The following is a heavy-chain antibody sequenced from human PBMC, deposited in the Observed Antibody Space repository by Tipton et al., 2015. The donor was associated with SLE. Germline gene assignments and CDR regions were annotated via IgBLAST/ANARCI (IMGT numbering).Heavy chain of an antibody. J-gene: IGHJ4*02. Sequence: SLRFSCAASGFTVSSNYMSWVRQAPGKGLEWVSLIYSGGSTYYADSVKGRFTISRDNSKNTLYLQMNSLRAEDTAVYYCARERGIVGASDYWGQGTLVTVSS. CDR3: ARERGIVGASDY. CDR1: GFTVSSNY. V-gene: IGHV3-53*05. CDR2: IYSGGST. D-gene: IGHD1-26*01.